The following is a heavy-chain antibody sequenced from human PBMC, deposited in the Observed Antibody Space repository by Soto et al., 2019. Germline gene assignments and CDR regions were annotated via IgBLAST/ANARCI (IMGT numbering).Heavy chain of an antibody. CDR3: AHRAGDYDFWSGSVFDY. Sequence: SGPTLVNPTQTLTLTCTFSGFSLNTSGVGVGWIRQPPGKALEWLALIYWDDDKRYSPSLKTRLTITKDTSKNQVVLTMTNMDPVDTATYYCAHRAGDYDFWSGSVFDYWGQGTLVTVSS. V-gene: IGHV2-5*02. D-gene: IGHD3-3*01. J-gene: IGHJ4*02. CDR1: GFSLNTSGVG. CDR2: IYWDDDK.